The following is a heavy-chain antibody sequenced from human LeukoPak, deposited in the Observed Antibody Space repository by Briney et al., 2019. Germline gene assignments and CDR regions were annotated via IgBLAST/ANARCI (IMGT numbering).Heavy chain of an antibody. V-gene: IGHV4-59*01. CDR2: INYSGNT. CDR1: GGSISSYY. D-gene: IGHD2-8*01. J-gene: IGHJ4*02. Sequence: SSETLSLTCTVSGGSISSYYWTYIRQPPGKGLEWIGYINYSGNTNYNPSLKSRVTISTDTSKNQFSLKLSSVSAADTAIYYCARVYARAFDYWGQGALVTVSS. CDR3: ARVYARAFDY.